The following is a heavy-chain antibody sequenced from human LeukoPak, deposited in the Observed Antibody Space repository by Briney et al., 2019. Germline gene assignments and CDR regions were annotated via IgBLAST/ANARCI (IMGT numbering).Heavy chain of an antibody. V-gene: IGHV3-48*03. J-gene: IGHJ4*02. D-gene: IGHD3-9*01. CDR1: GFTFSSYE. Sequence: GGSLRLSCAASGFTFSSYEMNWVRQAPGKGLEWVSYISSSGSTIYYADSVKGRFTISRDNAKNSLYLQMNSLRAEDTAVYYCARDTYYDISTGYGRDYWGQGTLVTVSS. CDR3: ARDTYYDISTGYGRDY. CDR2: ISSSGSTI.